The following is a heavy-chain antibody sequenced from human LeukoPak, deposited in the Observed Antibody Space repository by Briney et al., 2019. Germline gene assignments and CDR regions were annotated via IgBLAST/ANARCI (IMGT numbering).Heavy chain of an antibody. D-gene: IGHD3-16*01. CDR1: GFTFSSNS. CDR2: IYNHNT. CDR3: ARRAVAYSHPYDY. Sequence: PGGSLRLFCTVSGFTFSSNSMSWVRQAPGKRIKSVSFIYNHNTHYSDCVTGRFTISRDNTKNTRYLQMNRLRAEDTAVYYCARRAVAYSHPYDYWGQGTLVTVSS. V-gene: IGHV3-53*01. J-gene: IGHJ4*02.